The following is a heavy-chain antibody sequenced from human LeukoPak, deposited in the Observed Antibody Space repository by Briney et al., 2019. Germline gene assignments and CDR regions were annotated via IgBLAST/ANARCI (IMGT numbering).Heavy chain of an antibody. V-gene: IGHV3-74*01. D-gene: IGHD1-1*01. CDR1: GFTLSNHK. CDR3: ARGGLQPGSFLDS. CDR2: INGDGRSI. J-gene: IGHJ4*02. Sequence: GGSLRLSCSAAGFTLSNHKMHWVRQAPGKGLVWVSRINGDGRSIVYADSVKGRFTISRDNAKNTLYLQINSLTADDTAVYYCARGGLQPGSFLDSWGQGILVTVSS.